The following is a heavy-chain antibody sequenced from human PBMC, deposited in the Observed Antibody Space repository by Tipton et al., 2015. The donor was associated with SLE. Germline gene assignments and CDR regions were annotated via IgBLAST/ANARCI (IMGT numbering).Heavy chain of an antibody. CDR3: ARVADH. CDR1: GFTVSSNY. CDR2: ISSSSSYT. Sequence: GSLRLSCAASGFTVSSNYMSWIRQAPGKGLEWVSYISSSSSYTNYADSVKGRFTISRDNAKNSLYLQMNSLRAEDTAVYYCARVADHWGQGTLVTVSS. J-gene: IGHJ4*02. V-gene: IGHV3-11*05.